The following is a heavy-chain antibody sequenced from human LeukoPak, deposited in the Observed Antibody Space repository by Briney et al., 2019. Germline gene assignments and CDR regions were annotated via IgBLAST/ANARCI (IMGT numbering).Heavy chain of an antibody. D-gene: IGHD5/OR15-5a*01. CDR3: AGGVYGYNAFDY. Sequence: GGSLRLPCAASGFTFSAYGMSWVRQAPGKGLEWISHISSGRSVMNYADSVKGRFTISRDNGKNLVYLQMNSLRDEDTAVYYCAGGVYGYNAFDYWGQGTLVSVSS. CDR1: GFTFSAYG. V-gene: IGHV3-48*02. CDR2: ISSGRSVM. J-gene: IGHJ4*02.